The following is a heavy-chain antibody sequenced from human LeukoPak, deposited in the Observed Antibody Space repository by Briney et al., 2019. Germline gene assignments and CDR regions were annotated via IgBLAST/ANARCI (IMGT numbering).Heavy chain of an antibody. CDR1: GGSFSGYY. J-gene: IGHJ4*02. Sequence: SETLSLTCAVYGGSFSGYYWSWIRQPPGKGLEWIGEIKHSESTNYNPSLKSRVTISVDTSKNQFSLKLSSVTAADTAVYYCARGFGRNYDYVWGSYRYPSYFDYWGQGTLVTVSS. CDR3: ARGFGRNYDYVWGSYRYPSYFDY. D-gene: IGHD3-16*02. V-gene: IGHV4-34*01. CDR2: IKHSEST.